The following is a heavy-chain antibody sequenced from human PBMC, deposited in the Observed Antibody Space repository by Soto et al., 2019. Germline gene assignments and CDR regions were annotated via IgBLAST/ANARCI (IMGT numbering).Heavy chain of an antibody. CDR3: ASGPTLAARLGWNYFDP. Sequence: EVQLVESGGTVIQPGESLRLSCATSGLNVNINYVTWVRQAPGKGLEWLSIIHGGGNKFYSDSVKGRFTISRDTSKNTVYLQLSSRTVADTAVYYCASGPTLAARLGWNYFDPWGQGTLVTVSS. V-gene: IGHV3-53*01. J-gene: IGHJ5*02. CDR2: IHGGGNK. CDR1: GLNVNINY. D-gene: IGHD6-6*01.